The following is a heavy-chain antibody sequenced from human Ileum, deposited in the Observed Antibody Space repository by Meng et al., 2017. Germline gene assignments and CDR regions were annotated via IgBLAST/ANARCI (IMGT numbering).Heavy chain of an antibody. CDR3: ARVKTIRDPFDY. D-gene: IGHD3-10*01. CDR1: GYSFTNYW. Sequence: GGSLRLSCKGSGYSFTNYWFGWVRQRPGKGLEWMGIISPSESDVRYSPSFQGQVTISADKSISTAYLHWSSLKASDIAMYYCARVKTIRDPFDYWGQGTLVTFSS. CDR2: ISPSESDV. J-gene: IGHJ4*02. V-gene: IGHV5-51*01.